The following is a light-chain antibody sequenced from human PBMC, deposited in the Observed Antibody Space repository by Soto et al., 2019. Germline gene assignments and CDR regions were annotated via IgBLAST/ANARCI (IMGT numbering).Light chain of an antibody. CDR3: QSYDSSLSGYVV. CDR1: SSNIGAGYD. CDR2: GNS. Sequence: QLVLTQPPSVSGAPGQRVTISCTGSSSNIGAGYDVHWYQQLPGTAPKLLIYGNSNRPSGVPDRFSGSKSGTSAPLAITGLQAEDEADYYCQSYDSSLSGYVVFGGGTKLTVL. J-gene: IGLJ2*01. V-gene: IGLV1-40*01.